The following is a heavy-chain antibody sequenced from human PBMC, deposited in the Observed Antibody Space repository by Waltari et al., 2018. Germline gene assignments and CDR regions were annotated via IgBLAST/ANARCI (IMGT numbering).Heavy chain of an antibody. J-gene: IGHJ6*03. CDR3: ARGYCSSTSCPPAYYYYMDV. CDR1: GGSISSGDYY. CDR2: IDYSGST. D-gene: IGHD2-2*01. V-gene: IGHV4-30-4*08. Sequence: QVQLQESGPGLVKPSQTLSLTCTVSGGSISSGDYYWSWIRQPPGKGLEWIGYIDYSGSTYYNPSLKSRVTISVDTSKNQFSLKLSSVTAADTAVYYCARGYCSSTSCPPAYYYYMDVWGKGTTVTISS.